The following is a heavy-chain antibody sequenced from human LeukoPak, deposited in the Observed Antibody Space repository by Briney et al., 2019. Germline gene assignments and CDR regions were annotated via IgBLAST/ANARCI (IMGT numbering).Heavy chain of an antibody. CDR1: GASISGSRYF. CDR2: IAYTGDT. J-gene: IGHJ4*02. V-gene: IGHV4-39*07. D-gene: IGHD4-17*01. CDR3: ARHGYDFGDTGGL. Sequence: SETLSLTCSLSGASISGSRYFWGWLRQPPGKGLDWIGTIAYTGDTYYSTSLKSQLTMSLETSKNHFSLKLTSATAADTAVYYCARHGYDFGDTGGLWGQGTLVTVSS.